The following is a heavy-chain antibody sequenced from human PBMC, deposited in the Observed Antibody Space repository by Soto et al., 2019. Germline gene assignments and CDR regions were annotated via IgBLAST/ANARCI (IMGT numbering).Heavy chain of an antibody. CDR1: GFTFSNNG. CDR3: AMDLYGGSSRFDS. V-gene: IGHV3-30*03. J-gene: IGHJ4*02. D-gene: IGHD2-15*01. Sequence: QVQLVESGGGVVQPGRSLRLSCVASGFTFSNNGIHWVRQAPGKGLEWVAVISSDGSKKYYADSVKGRFTISRDNSKNTLYLQMNSLRAADTAVYYCAMDLYGGSSRFDSWGQGTLVTVSS. CDR2: ISSDGSKK.